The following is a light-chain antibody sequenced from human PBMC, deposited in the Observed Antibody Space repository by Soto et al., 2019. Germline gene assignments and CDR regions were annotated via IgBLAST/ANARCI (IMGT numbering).Light chain of an antibody. Sequence: SYELTQPPSVSVAPGKTARITCGGNNIGSKSVHWYQQKPGQAPVLVIYYDSDRPSGIPERFSGSNSGNTATLTISRVEAXXXXXYYCQVWDSSSDRVFGGGTKLTVL. V-gene: IGLV3-21*04. J-gene: IGLJ3*02. CDR1: NIGSKS. CDR2: YDS. CDR3: QVWDSSSDRV.